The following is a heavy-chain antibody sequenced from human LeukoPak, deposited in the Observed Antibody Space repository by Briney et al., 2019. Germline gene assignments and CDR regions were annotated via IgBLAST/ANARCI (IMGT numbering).Heavy chain of an antibody. CDR3: AREFLSITMVRGVPYYYYYMDV. CDR2: ISTTGSSI. J-gene: IGHJ6*03. D-gene: IGHD3-10*01. Sequence: PGGSLRLSCAASGFTFSSYEMNWVRQAPGKGLEWVSYISTTGSSIYYADSVKGRFTISSDNVKNSLYLQMNSLRAEDTAVYYCAREFLSITMVRGVPYYYYYMDVWGKGTTVTISS. CDR1: GFTFSSYE. V-gene: IGHV3-48*03.